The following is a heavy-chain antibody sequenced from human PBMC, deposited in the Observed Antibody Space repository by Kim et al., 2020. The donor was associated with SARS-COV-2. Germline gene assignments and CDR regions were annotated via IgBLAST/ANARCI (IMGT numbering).Heavy chain of an antibody. V-gene: IGHV4-34*01. Sequence: SETLSLTCAVYGGSFSGYYWSWIRQPPGKGLEWIGEINHSGSTNYNPSLKSRVTISVDTSKNQFSLKLSSVTAADTAVYYCARGPRYCSSTSCYYRYWGQGTLVTVSS. D-gene: IGHD2-2*01. CDR2: INHSGST. CDR1: GGSFSGYY. CDR3: ARGPRYCSSTSCYYRY. J-gene: IGHJ4*02.